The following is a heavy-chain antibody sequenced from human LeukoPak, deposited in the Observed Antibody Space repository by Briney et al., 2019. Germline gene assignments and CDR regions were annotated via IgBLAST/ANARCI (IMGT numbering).Heavy chain of an antibody. V-gene: IGHV3-23*01. D-gene: IGHD1-1*01. Sequence: AGESLRLSCAASGFTFNIYTMYWVRQAPGKGLEWVSGIRHSDGNTYYADSVKGRFTISSDKSKNILFLQMNSLRAEDTALYYCAKGQETESRPDSWGQGTLVTVSS. CDR1: GFTFNIYT. CDR3: AKGQETESRPDS. J-gene: IGHJ4*02. CDR2: IRHSDGNT.